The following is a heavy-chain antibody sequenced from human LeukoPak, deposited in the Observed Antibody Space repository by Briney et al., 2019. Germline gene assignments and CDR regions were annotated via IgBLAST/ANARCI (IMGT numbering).Heavy chain of an antibody. CDR3: VSFYETY. Sequence: GGSLRLSCAASGNYWMHWVRQAPGKGLVWVSHINSDGSWTTYVDSVKGRFTISKDNAKNMVYLQMNNLRAEDTAVYYCVSFYETYWGRGTLVTVSS. V-gene: IGHV3-74*01. CDR2: INSDGSWT. J-gene: IGHJ4*02. CDR1: GNYW. D-gene: IGHD2-2*01.